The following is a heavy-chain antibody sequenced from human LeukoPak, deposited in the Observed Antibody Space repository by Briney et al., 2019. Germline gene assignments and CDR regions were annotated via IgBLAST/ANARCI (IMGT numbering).Heavy chain of an antibody. CDR3: ARDSTTVLYY. CDR2: IYSGGST. V-gene: IGHV3-66*01. CDR1: GFTVSSNY. J-gene: IGHJ4*02. Sequence: PGGSLRLSCAASGFTVSSNYMSWVRQAPGKGLEWVSVIYSGGSTYYADSVKSRFTISRDNSKNTLYLQMNSLRAEDTAVYYCARDSTTVLYYWGQGTLVTVSS. D-gene: IGHD4-17*01.